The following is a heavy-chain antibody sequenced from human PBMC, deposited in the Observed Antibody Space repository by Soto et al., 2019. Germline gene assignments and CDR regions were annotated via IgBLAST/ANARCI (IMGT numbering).Heavy chain of an antibody. CDR1: GFTFINYG. J-gene: IGHJ2*01. V-gene: IGHV3-23*01. CDR3: ARKVLGSTSRPDWWYVDL. Sequence: EVQLLESGGGLVQPGRSLRLSCVGSGFTFINYGMNWVRQTPGKGLEWVSAIRGGGDRTYYADTVKGRFTISRDNSKNTVNLQMNSLRADDTAVYYCARKVLGSTSRPDWWYVDLWGRGTLVTVSS. CDR2: IRGGGDRT. D-gene: IGHD2-2*01.